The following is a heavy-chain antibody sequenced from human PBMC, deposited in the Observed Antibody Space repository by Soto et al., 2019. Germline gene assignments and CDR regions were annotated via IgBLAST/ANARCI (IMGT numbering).Heavy chain of an antibody. Sequence: SETLSLTCAVYGGSFSGYYWSWIRQPPGKGLEWIGEINHSGSTNYNPSLKSRVTISVDTSKNQFSLKLSSVTAADTAVYYCARGTQYSSSYYYYYMDVWGKGTTVTVSS. CDR2: INHSGST. J-gene: IGHJ6*03. CDR3: ARGTQYSSSYYYYYMDV. V-gene: IGHV4-34*01. CDR1: GGSFSGYY. D-gene: IGHD6-6*01.